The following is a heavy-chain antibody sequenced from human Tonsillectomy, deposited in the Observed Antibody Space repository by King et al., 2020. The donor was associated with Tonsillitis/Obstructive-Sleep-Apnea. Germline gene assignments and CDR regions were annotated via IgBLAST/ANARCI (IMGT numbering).Heavy chain of an antibody. Sequence: LQLQESGPGLVKPSQTLSLTCTVSGGSISSGGYYWSWIRQHPGKGLEWIGYIYYSGSTYYNPSLKSRGTISVDTSKNQFSLKLSSVTAADTAVYYCARVFRESDAFDIWGQGTMVTVSS. V-gene: IGHV4-31*03. CDR3: ARVFRESDAFDI. CDR1: GGSISSGGYY. CDR2: IYYSGST. J-gene: IGHJ3*02.